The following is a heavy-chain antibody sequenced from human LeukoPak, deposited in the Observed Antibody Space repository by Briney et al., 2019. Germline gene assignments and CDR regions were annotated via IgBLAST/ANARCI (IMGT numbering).Heavy chain of an antibody. D-gene: IGHD3-22*01. V-gene: IGHV1-2*02. J-gene: IGHJ4*02. CDR3: ARDYYDSSGYLGE. Sequence: ASVKVSCKASGYTFTGYYMHWVRQAPGQGLEWMGWINPNSGGTSYAQKFQGRVTMTRDTSISTAYMELSRLRSDDTAVYYCARDYYDSSGYLGEWGQGTLVTVSS. CDR1: GYTFTGYY. CDR2: INPNSGGT.